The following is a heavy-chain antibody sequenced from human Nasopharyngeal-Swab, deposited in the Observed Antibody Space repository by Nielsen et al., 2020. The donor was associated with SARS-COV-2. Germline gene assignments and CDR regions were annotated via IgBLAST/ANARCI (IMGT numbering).Heavy chain of an antibody. Sequence: CIRQPPGKGLEWIGYIYYSGSTNYNPSLKSRVTISVDTSKNQFSLKLSSVTAADTAVYYCARVGGGFYQPYYYGMDVWGQGTTVTVSS. D-gene: IGHD3-16*01. CDR2: IYYSGST. J-gene: IGHJ6*02. V-gene: IGHV4-59*01. CDR3: ARVGGGFYQPYYYGMDV.